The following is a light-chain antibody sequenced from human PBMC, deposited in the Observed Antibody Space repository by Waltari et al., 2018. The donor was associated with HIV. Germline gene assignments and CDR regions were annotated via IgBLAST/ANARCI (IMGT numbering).Light chain of an antibody. CDR2: LGS. Sequence: DIVMTQSPLSLPVIPGEPASISCRSSQSLLNSTGKNYLDWYLQKPGQSPQLLIYLGSNRASGVPDRFSGSGAGTDFTLKISRVQAEDVGVYYCMQALQTPRTFGQGTKVEIK. CDR1: QSLLNSTGKNY. V-gene: IGKV2-28*01. CDR3: MQALQTPRT. J-gene: IGKJ1*01.